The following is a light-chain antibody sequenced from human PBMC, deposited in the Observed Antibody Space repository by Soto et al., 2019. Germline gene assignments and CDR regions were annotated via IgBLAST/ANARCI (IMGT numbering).Light chain of an antibody. CDR2: DAS. V-gene: IGKV1-33*01. Sequence: IQMTQSPSSLSASVGDRVTITCQASQDISKNLNWYQQKPGKAPKLLIYDASSLQTGVPSRFSGSGSATHFTLTITSLHPEDIATYYCQQYDNLLPITFGQGTRLVIK. CDR1: QDISKN. CDR3: QQYDNLLPIT. J-gene: IGKJ5*01.